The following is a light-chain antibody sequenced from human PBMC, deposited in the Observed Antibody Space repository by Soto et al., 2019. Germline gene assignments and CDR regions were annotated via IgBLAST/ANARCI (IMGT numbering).Light chain of an antibody. Sequence: EIVVTQSPATLSVSPGERVTLSCRASQSVSSSLAWYQQRPGQAPRLLIYDTSTRAAGIAARFSGSGSGTEFTLTISSLQSEDFAVYYCHQYYSTPWTFGQGTKVEIK. CDR3: HQYYSTPWT. CDR2: DTS. V-gene: IGKV3-15*01. CDR1: QSVSSS. J-gene: IGKJ1*01.